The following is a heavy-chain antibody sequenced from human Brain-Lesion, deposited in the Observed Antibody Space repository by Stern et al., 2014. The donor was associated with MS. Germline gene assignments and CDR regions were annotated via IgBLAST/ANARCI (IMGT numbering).Heavy chain of an antibody. CDR1: GFTFRNYW. J-gene: IGHJ5*01. CDR3: ARGERWFDS. V-gene: IGHV3-74*02. D-gene: IGHD3-10*01. Sequence: VQLVQSGGGLDQPGGSLRLSCAASGFTFRNYWRPWVRQAPGKGLVWVSRVNNDGRRTSYADSVKGRFTMSRDNAKNTLYLQMNSLRVEDTAIYYCARGERWFDSWGQGTLVTVSS. CDR2: VNNDGRRT.